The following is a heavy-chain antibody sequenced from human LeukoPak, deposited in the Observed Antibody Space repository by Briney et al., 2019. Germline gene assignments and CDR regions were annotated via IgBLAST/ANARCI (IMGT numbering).Heavy chain of an antibody. CDR1: GGTFSSYA. J-gene: IGHJ6*02. V-gene: IGHV1-69*13. CDR2: IIPIFGTA. Sequence: GASVKVSCKASGGTFSSYAISWVRQAPGQGLEWMGGIIPIFGTANYAQKFQGRVTITADESTSTAYMELSSLRSEDTAVYYCARDLTAAGNYYYGMDVWGQGTTVTVSS. D-gene: IGHD6-13*01. CDR3: ARDLTAAGNYYYGMDV.